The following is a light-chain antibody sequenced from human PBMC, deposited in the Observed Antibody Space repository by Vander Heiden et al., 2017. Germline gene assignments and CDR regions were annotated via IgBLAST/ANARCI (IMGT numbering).Light chain of an antibody. Sequence: SSELTHDPAVSVALGQTVTITCQGDSLRSYYATWYQQKPGQAPVLVIYDKNNRPSGIPDRFSGASSGNTASLIITGAQAEDEADYYCSSRDSSGNHRVFGTGTKVTVL. CDR2: DKN. J-gene: IGLJ1*01. CDR1: SLRSYY. CDR3: SSRDSSGNHRV. V-gene: IGLV3-19*01.